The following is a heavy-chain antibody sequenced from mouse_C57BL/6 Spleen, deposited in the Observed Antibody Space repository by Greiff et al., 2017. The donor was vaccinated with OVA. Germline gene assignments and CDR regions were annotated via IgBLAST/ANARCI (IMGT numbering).Heavy chain of an antibody. CDR2: IHPSDSDT. J-gene: IGHJ3*01. Sequence: QVHVKQPGAELVKPGASVKVSCKASGYTFTSYWMHWVKQRPGQGLEWIGRIHPSDSDTNYNQKFKGKATLTVDKSSSTAYMQLSSLTSEDSAVYYCAIRLGRGWFAYWGQGTLVTVSA. D-gene: IGHD4-1*01. CDR3: AIRLGRGWFAY. V-gene: IGHV1-74*01. CDR1: GYTFTSYW.